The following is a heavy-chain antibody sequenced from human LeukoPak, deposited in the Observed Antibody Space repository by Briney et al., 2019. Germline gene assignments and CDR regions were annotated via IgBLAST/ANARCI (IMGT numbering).Heavy chain of an antibody. V-gene: IGHV4-59*11. Sequence: SETLSLTCTVSGGSISSHYWSWIWQPPGMGLERIGYVRDTGTTKDNPSLNSRVTLSADTSKNQLSLRLSSVTAADTAVYYCATIKRGSIYGYFDFWGQGILVTVSS. D-gene: IGHD5-18*01. CDR2: VRDTGTT. J-gene: IGHJ4*02. CDR3: ATIKRGSIYGYFDF. CDR1: GGSISSHY.